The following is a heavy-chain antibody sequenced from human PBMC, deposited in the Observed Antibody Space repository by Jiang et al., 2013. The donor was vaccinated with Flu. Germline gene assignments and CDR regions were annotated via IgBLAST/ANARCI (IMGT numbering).Heavy chain of an antibody. Sequence: GLVKPSETLSLTCTVSGGSISSYYWSWIRQPPGKGLEWIGYIYYSGSTNYNPSLKSRVTISVDTSKNQFSLKLSSVTAADTAVYYCARQSMFEVNFDYWGQGTLVTVSS. CDR3: ARQSMFEVNFDY. CDR1: GGSISSYY. J-gene: IGHJ4*02. D-gene: IGHD3-10*02. CDR2: IYYSGST. V-gene: IGHV4-59*08.